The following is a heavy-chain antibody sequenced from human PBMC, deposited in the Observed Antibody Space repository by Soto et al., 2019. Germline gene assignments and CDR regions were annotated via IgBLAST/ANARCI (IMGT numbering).Heavy chain of an antibody. Sequence: EVQLVESWGGLVQPGRSLRLSCAASGFTFDDYAMHWVRHAPGKGLEWVSGISWNSGSIGYADSVKGRFTISRDNAKNSLYLQMNSLRAEDTALYYCAKDRGLVLSFYFDYWGQGTLVTVSS. J-gene: IGHJ4*02. CDR1: GFTFDDYA. CDR2: ISWNSGSI. V-gene: IGHV3-9*01. CDR3: AKDRGLVLSFYFDY. D-gene: IGHD6-19*01.